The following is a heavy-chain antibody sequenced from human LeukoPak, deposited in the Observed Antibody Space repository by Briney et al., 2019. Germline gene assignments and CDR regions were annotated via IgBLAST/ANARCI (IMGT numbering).Heavy chain of an antibody. J-gene: IGHJ4*02. CDR3: ARLNPIGNLIAY. CDR2: IYYSGST. CDR1: GGSISSSSYY. D-gene: IGHD4-4*01. V-gene: IGHV4-39*01. Sequence: SETLSLTCTVSGGSISSSSYYWGWIRQPPGKGLEWIGSIYYSGSTYYNPSLKSRVTISVDTSKNQFSLKLSSVTAADTAVYYCARLNPIGNLIAYWGQGTLVTVSS.